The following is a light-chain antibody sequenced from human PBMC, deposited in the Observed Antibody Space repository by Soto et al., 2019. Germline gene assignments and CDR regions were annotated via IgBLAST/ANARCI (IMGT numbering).Light chain of an antibody. CDR2: DAS. V-gene: IGKV3-20*01. Sequence: EIVLTQSAATLSLAPGERATLAFRASQSVSSYLAWYQQKPGQAPRLLIYDASNRATGIPDRFSGSGSGTDFTLTISRLEPEDFAVYYCQQYGSSGTFGQGTKVDIK. CDR3: QQYGSSGT. CDR1: QSVSSY. J-gene: IGKJ1*01.